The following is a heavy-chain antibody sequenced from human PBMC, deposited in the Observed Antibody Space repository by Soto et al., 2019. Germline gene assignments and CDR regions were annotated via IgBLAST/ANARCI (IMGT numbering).Heavy chain of an antibody. J-gene: IGHJ3*02. Sequence: QVQLQESGPGLVKPSETLSLTCTVSGGSISSYYWSWIRQPAGKGLEWIGRIYTSGSTNYNPSLKSRVTMSVDTSKNQFSLKLSSVTAADTAVYYCASSIMITFGGVIVPDAFDIWGQGTMVTVSS. V-gene: IGHV4-4*07. D-gene: IGHD3-16*02. CDR3: ASSIMITFGGVIVPDAFDI. CDR2: IYTSGST. CDR1: GGSISSYY.